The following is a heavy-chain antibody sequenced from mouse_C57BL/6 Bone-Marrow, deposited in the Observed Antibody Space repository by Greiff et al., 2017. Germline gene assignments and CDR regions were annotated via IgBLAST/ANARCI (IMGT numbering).Heavy chain of an antibody. Sequence: VQLQQPGAELVRPGTSVKLSCKASGYTFTSYWMHWVKQRPGQGLEWIGVIDPSDSYTNYNQKFKGKATLTVDTSSSTAYMQLSSLTSEDSAVYYCARKGVVTTLYYYAMDYWGQGTSVTVSS. CDR1: GYTFTSYW. D-gene: IGHD2-3*01. CDR3: ARKGVVTTLYYYAMDY. CDR2: IDPSDSYT. V-gene: IGHV1-59*01. J-gene: IGHJ4*01.